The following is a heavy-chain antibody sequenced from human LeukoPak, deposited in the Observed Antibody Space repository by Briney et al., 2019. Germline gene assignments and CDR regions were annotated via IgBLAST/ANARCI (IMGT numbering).Heavy chain of an antibody. Sequence: SETLSLTCTVSGGSISGVGYYWNWIRQHPGKGLEWIGYIYYSGNTYYNPSLKSRVTISSDTSKNQFSLKLSSVTAADTAVYYCARESRAFYYGSGSSFFDYWGQGILVTVSS. CDR2: IYYSGNT. CDR3: ARESRAFYYGSGSSFFDY. CDR1: GGSISGVGYY. J-gene: IGHJ4*02. D-gene: IGHD3-10*01. V-gene: IGHV4-31*03.